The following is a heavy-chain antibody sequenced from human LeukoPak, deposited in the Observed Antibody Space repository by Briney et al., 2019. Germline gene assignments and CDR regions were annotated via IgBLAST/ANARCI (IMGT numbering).Heavy chain of an antibody. CDR1: GGSLSSGSYY. CDR3: ARAAYDFWSGYCCYYGMDV. Sequence: SETLSLTCTVSGGSLSSGSYYWSWIRQPPGKGLEWIGYIYYSGSTNYNPSLKGRVTISVDTSKNQFSLKLSSVTAADTAVYYCARAAYDFWSGYCCYYGMDVWGQGTTVTVSS. CDR2: IYYSGST. V-gene: IGHV4-61*01. J-gene: IGHJ6*02. D-gene: IGHD3-3*01.